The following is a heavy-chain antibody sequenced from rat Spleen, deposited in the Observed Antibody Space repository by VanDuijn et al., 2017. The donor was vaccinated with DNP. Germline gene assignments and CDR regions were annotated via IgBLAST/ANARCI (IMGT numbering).Heavy chain of an antibody. CDR2: IWGDGST. CDR1: GFSLTSYG. Sequence: QVQMKETGPGLVQTTQTLSVTCTVSGFSLTSYGVHWVRQAPGKGLEWMGIIWGDGSTNYNSALKSRLSISRDTSKSQVFLKLNSLQTEDTATYYCARDLIIRDTTSAMDAWGQGTSVTVSS. V-gene: IGHV2-77*01. CDR3: ARDLIIRDTTSAMDA. J-gene: IGHJ4*01. D-gene: IGHD4-3*01.